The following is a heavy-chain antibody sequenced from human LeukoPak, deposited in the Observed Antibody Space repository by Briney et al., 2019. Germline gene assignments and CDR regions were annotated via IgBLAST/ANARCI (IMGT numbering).Heavy chain of an antibody. CDR2: INPNSGGT. CDR1: GYTFTSYY. J-gene: IGHJ4*02. D-gene: IGHD2-2*01. Sequence: ASVKVSCKASGYTFTSYYMHWVRQAPGQGLEWMGWINPNSGGTNYAQKFQGRVTMTRDTSISTAYMELSRLRSDDTAVYYCARGCSSTSCYFLYWGQGTLVTVSS. CDR3: ARGCSSTSCYFLY. V-gene: IGHV1-2*02.